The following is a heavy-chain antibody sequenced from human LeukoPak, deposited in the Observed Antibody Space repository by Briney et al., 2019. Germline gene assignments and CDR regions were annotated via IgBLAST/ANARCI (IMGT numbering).Heavy chain of an antibody. Sequence: GGSLRLSCAASGFTFSSYAMSWVRQAPGKGLEWVSAISGSGGSTYYADSVKGWFTISRDNSKNTLYLQMDSLRAEDTAVYYCAKDFSSSSAWGFDYWGQGTLVTVSS. V-gene: IGHV3-23*01. J-gene: IGHJ4*02. CDR1: GFTFSSYA. CDR3: AKDFSSSSAWGFDY. D-gene: IGHD6-6*01. CDR2: ISGSGGST.